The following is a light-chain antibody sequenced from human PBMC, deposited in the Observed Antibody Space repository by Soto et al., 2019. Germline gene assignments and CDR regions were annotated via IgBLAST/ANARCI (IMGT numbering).Light chain of an antibody. CDR3: CSCAGSLV. J-gene: IGLJ2*01. V-gene: IGLV2-11*01. CDR2: DVS. Sequence: QSALTQPRSVSGSPGQSVTISCTGTSSDVGGYNYVSWYQQHPGKAPKLMIYDVSKRPSGVPDRFSGSKTGNTASLTISGQQAEDEADYDCCSCAGSLVFGGGTKLTVL. CDR1: SSDVGGYNY.